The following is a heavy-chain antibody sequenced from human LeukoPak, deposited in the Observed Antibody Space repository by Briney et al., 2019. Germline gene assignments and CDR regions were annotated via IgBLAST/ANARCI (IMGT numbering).Heavy chain of an antibody. Sequence: GGSLRLSCVGSGLSVSSDYMNWVRQAPGRGLEWVSAISGSGGSTYYADSVKGRFTISRDNSKNTLYLQMNSLRAEDTAVYYCAKSLREGTMIVVVTSPLDAFDIWGQGTMVTVSS. CDR2: ISGSGGST. CDR1: GLSVSSDY. CDR3: AKSLREGTMIVVVTSPLDAFDI. V-gene: IGHV3-23*01. J-gene: IGHJ3*02. D-gene: IGHD3-22*01.